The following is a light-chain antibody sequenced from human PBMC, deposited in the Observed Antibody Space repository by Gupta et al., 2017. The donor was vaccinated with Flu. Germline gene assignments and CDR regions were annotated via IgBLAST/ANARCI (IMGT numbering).Light chain of an antibody. CDR2: EVS. CDR1: QSLVYSDGNTY. J-gene: IGKJ2*02. V-gene: IGKV2-30*01. CDR3: MQGKPPWT. Sequence: DVVMTQSPLSLPVTLGQPASISCRSSQSLVYSDGNTYLNWFQQRPGQSPRRIIYEVSNRDSGVPDRFSGSGSGTDFTLKSSRGEAEDVGVYYGMQGKPPWTFGQGTKLEIK.